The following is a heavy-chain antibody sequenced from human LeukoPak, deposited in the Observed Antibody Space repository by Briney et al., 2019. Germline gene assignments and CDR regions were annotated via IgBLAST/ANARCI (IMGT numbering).Heavy chain of an antibody. Sequence: SETLSLTCVVYGESFSGYSWSWIRQPPGKGLEWIGEINQRRNTNYNPSLKSRVTISIDTSKNQFSLKLSSVTAADTAVYYCARARFVVVPYYGMDVWGQGATVTVSS. CDR1: GESFSGYS. CDR2: INQRRNT. V-gene: IGHV4-34*01. D-gene: IGHD2-2*01. CDR3: ARARFVVVPYYGMDV. J-gene: IGHJ6*02.